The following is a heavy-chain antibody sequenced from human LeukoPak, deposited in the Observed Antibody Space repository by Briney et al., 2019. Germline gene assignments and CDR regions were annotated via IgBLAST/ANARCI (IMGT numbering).Heavy chain of an antibody. CDR3: ARDMRWPVVLFDY. D-gene: IGHD4-23*01. CDR2: IWYDGSNK. CDR1: GFTFSSYG. Sequence: PGGSLRLSCAASGFTFSSYGMHWVRQAPGKGLEWVAVIWYDGSNKYYADSVKGRFTISRDNSKNTLYLQMNSLRAEDTAVYYCARDMRWPVVLFDYWGQGTLVTVSS. V-gene: IGHV3-33*01. J-gene: IGHJ4*02.